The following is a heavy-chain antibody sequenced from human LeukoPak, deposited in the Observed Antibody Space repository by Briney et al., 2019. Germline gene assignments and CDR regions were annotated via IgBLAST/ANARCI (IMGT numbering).Heavy chain of an antibody. CDR1: GYTLYSYG. CDR2: ISVYNDNR. V-gene: IGHV1-18*01. CDR3: VRDGRFEYSHFYYFDY. Sequence: ASVKVSCKASGYTLYSYGISWVRQAPGQGLEWMAWISVYNDNRRYAQNFQGRVTLTTDKSTSTAYMELRSLKSDDTATYYCVRDGRFEYSHFYYFDYWGQGTQVTVSS. D-gene: IGHD5-12*01. J-gene: IGHJ4*02.